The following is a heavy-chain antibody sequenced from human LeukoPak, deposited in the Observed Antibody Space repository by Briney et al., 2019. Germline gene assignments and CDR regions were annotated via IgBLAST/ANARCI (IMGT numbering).Heavy chain of an antibody. V-gene: IGHV4-59*01. Sequence: PTETLSLTCTVSGGSISSYYWSWIRQPPGKGLEWIGYIYYSGSTNYNPSLKSRVTISVDTSKNQFSLKLSSVTAADTAVYYCARDAGGYRPWGQGTLVTVSS. D-gene: IGHD5-12*01. CDR2: IYYSGST. J-gene: IGHJ5*02. CDR1: GGSISSYY. CDR3: ARDAGGYRP.